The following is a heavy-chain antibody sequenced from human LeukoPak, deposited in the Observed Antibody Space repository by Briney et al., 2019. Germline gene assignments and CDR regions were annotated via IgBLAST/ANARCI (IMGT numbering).Heavy chain of an antibody. Sequence: PSDTLSLTCSISGASLKTFYWTWLRQPAGKALEWSGRISTTGSPNYNAYLKSRLSISMDTSRSQFSLKLSAVTAADTAVYYCAREAGISRPLDYWGQGTLVTVSS. CDR2: ISTTGSP. CDR3: AREAGISRPLDY. J-gene: IGHJ4*02. CDR1: GASLKTFY. V-gene: IGHV4-4*07.